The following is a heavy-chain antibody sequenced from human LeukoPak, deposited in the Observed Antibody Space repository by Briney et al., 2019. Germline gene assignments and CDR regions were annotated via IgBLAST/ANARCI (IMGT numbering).Heavy chain of an antibody. V-gene: IGHV3-48*04. Sequence: GGSLRLSCAASGFTFSGYSMNWVRQAPGKGLEWVSYISSSSSTIYYADSVKGRFTISRDNAKNSLYLQMNSLRAEDTAVYYCAREQGGITSDWFDPWGQGTLVTVSS. CDR3: AREQGGITSDWFDP. D-gene: IGHD1-14*01. CDR2: ISSSSSTI. J-gene: IGHJ5*02. CDR1: GFTFSGYS.